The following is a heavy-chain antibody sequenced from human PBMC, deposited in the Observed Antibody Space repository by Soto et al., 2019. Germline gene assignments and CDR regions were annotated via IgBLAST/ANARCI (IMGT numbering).Heavy chain of an antibody. J-gene: IGHJ4*02. Sequence: SETLSLTCTVSGGSVSSGSYYWSWIRQPPGKGLEWIGYIYYSGSTNYNPSLKSRVTTSVDTSKNQFSLKLSSVTAADTAVYYCARDSGWYYFDYWGQGTLVTVSS. D-gene: IGHD6-19*01. V-gene: IGHV4-61*01. CDR3: ARDSGWYYFDY. CDR2: IYYSGST. CDR1: GGSVSSGSYY.